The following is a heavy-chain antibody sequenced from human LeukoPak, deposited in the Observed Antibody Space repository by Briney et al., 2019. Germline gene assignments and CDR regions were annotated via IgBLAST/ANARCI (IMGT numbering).Heavy chain of an antibody. CDR1: GGSFSGYY. D-gene: IGHD5-18*01. Sequence: PSETLSLTCAVYGGSFSGYYWSWIRQPPGKGLEWIGEINHSGSTNYNPSLKSRVTISVDTSKNQFSLKLSSVTAADTAVYYCARSFRMGYGYYYYYMDVWGKGTTVTVSS. V-gene: IGHV4-34*01. CDR2: INHSGST. CDR3: ARSFRMGYGYYYYYMDV. J-gene: IGHJ6*03.